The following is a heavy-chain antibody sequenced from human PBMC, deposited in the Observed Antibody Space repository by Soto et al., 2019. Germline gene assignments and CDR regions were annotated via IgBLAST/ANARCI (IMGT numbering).Heavy chain of an antibody. CDR2: VYATGTT. Sequence: PSETLSLTCIVSGGSISKFYWSWMRATAGKGLEWMGRVYATGTTDYNPSLRSRVAMSVDISKKTFSLRLTSVTAADTGVYYCVRDGSKTLRDWFDPWGQGKLVTVSS. D-gene: IGHD4-17*01. CDR1: GGSISKFY. V-gene: IGHV4-4*07. CDR3: VRDGSKTLRDWFDP. J-gene: IGHJ5*02.